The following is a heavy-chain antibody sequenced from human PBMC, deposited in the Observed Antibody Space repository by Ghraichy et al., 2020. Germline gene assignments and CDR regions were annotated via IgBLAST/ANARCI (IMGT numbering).Heavy chain of an antibody. CDR1: GGSFSGHY. D-gene: IGHD4-23*01. Sequence: SETLSLTCAVYGGSFSGHYWSWMRQPPGKGLEWIGEINHSGNRNYNPSLKSRVTISTDTSKKQVSLKLSYVTAADRAIYYCARGASNQQNSHVCYMDVWGKGTTVIVSS. CDR3: ARGASNQQNSHVCYMDV. V-gene: IGHV4-34*01. J-gene: IGHJ6*03. CDR2: INHSGNR.